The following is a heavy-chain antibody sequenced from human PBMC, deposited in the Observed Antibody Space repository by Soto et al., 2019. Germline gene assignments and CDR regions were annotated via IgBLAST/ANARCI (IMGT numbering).Heavy chain of an antibody. CDR2: IWYDGSNK. D-gene: IGHD3-9*01. CDR3: ASNYDILTGYWYFDY. V-gene: IGHV3-33*01. CDR1: GFTFSSYG. Sequence: GGSLRLSCAASGFTFSSYGMHWVRQAPGKGLEWVAVIWYDGSNKYYADSVKGRFTISRDNSKNTLYLQMNSLGAEDTAVYYCASNYDILTGYWYFDYWGQGTLVTVSS. J-gene: IGHJ4*02.